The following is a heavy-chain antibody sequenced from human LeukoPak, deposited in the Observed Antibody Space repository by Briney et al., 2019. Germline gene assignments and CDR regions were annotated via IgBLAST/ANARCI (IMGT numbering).Heavy chain of an antibody. CDR3: ARILGYCSSTSCSAEYFQH. Sequence: SETLSLTCTVSGGSISSGGYYWSWIRQPPGKGLEWIGYIYHSGSTYYNPSLKSRVTISVDRSKNQFSLKLSSVTAADTAVYYCARILGYCSSTSCSAEYFQHWGQGTLVTVSS. CDR2: IYHSGST. D-gene: IGHD2-2*01. CDR1: GGSISSGGYY. V-gene: IGHV4-30-2*01. J-gene: IGHJ1*01.